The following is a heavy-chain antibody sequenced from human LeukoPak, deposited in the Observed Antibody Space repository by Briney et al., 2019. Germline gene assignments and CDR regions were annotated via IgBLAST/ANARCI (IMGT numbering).Heavy chain of an antibody. J-gene: IGHJ4*02. V-gene: IGHV4-30-2*01. CDR2: IYPRGST. D-gene: IGHD7-27*01. CDR1: GGSISSGSYS. Sequence: PSETLSLTCAVSGGSISSGSYSWSWIRQPPGKGLEWIGYIYPRGSTYYNPSLKSRVILSLDKSANQFSLNLSSVTAADTAVYYCARFSPRAMGNYLDFWGQGTLVTVSS. CDR3: ARFSPRAMGNYLDF.